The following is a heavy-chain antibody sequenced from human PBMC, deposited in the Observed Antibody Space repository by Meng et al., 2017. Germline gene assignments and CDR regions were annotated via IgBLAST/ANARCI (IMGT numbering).Heavy chain of an antibody. CDR2: INWNGGST. V-gene: IGHV3-20*04. CDR1: GFTFDDYG. J-gene: IGHJ3*02. D-gene: IGHD1-26*01. Sequence: GGSLRLSCAVSGFTFDDYGMSWVRQAPGKGLEWVSGINWNGGSTGYADSVKGRFTISRDNAKNSLYLQMNSLRAEDAALYYCAREKGATRAFDIWGQGTMVTVSS. CDR3: AREKGATRAFDI.